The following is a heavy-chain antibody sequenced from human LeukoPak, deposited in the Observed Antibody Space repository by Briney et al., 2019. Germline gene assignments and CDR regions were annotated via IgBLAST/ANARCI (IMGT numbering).Heavy chain of an antibody. D-gene: IGHD3-10*01. CDR3: ARGGYYYGSGSDATPDDASDI. CDR2: IFPGDSDT. CDR1: GYRFTSNW. Sequence: KRGESLKISCKGSGYRFTSNWIGWVRQMPGKGLEWMGIIFPGDSDTRYSPSFQGQVTISADKSISTANLQWSSLKASDSAMYYCARGGYYYGSGSDATPDDASDIWGQGTMVTVSS. V-gene: IGHV5-51*01. J-gene: IGHJ3*02.